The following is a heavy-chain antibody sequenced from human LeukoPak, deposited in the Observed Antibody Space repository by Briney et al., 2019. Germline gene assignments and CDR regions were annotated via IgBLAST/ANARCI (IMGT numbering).Heavy chain of an antibody. CDR3: ARQGYGGHSRGAADY. CDR2: ISANNGNR. D-gene: IGHD4-23*01. Sequence: ASVKVSCKASGYTFTGYYMHWVRQAPGQGLEWMGWISANNGNRNYALKLQDRVSMTTDTSTSTAYMELRSLRSDDMAVYYCARQGYGGHSRGAADYWGQGTLVTVSS. V-gene: IGHV1-18*03. CDR1: GYTFTGYY. J-gene: IGHJ4*02.